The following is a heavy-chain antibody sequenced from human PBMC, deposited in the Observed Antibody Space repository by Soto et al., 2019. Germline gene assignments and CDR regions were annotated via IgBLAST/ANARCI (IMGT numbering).Heavy chain of an antibody. D-gene: IGHD6-19*01. V-gene: IGHV3-74*01. CDR2: INSDGSST. CDR3: AREVGSSGWFPNFDY. J-gene: IGHJ4*02. CDR1: GFTFSSYW. Sequence: PGGSLRLSCAASGFTFSSYWMHWVRQAPGKGLVWVSRINSDGSSTSYADSVKGRFTISRDNAKNTLYLQMNSLRAEDTAVYYCAREVGSSGWFPNFDYWGQGTLVTVSS.